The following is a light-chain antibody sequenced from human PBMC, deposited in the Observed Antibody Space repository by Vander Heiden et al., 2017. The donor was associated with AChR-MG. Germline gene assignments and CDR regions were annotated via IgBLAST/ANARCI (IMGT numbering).Light chain of an antibody. Sequence: VLTQSPPALSLSPVYTATLSCLARQSVGDNLAWYQQKPGQAPRLLIYEASTGATGVPGRFSGSGSGREFTLTSSSLQSEDSAVYYCQQYNQGWTFGQGTKVELK. V-gene: IGKV3-15*01. J-gene: IGKJ1*01. CDR1: QSVGDN. CDR3: QQYNQGWT. CDR2: EAS.